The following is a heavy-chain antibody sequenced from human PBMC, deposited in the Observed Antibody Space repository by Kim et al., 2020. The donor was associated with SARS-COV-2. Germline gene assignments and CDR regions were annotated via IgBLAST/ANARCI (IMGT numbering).Heavy chain of an antibody. CDR1: GGTFSSYA. V-gene: IGHV1-69*13. D-gene: IGHD1-1*01. Sequence: SVKVSCKASGGTFSSYAISWVRQAPGQGLEWMGGIIPIFGTANYAQKFQGRVTITADESTSTAYMELSSLRSEDTAVYYCARVLTTGTTFHYGMDVWGQGTTVTVSS. CDR3: ARVLTTGTTFHYGMDV. J-gene: IGHJ6*02. CDR2: IIPIFGTA.